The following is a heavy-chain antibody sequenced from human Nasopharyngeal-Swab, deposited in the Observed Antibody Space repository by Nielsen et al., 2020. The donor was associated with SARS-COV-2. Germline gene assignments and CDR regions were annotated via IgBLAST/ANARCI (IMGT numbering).Heavy chain of an antibody. V-gene: IGHV4-59*01. Sequence: GSLRLSCTVSGGSISSYYWSWIRQPPGKGLEWIGYIYYSGSTNYNPSLKSRVTISVDTSKNQFSLKLSSVTAADTAVYYCARDGRDYSISWYYYYGMDVWGQGTTVTVSS. CDR3: ARDGRDYSISWYYYYGMDV. J-gene: IGHJ6*02. CDR1: GGSISSYY. CDR2: IYYSGST. D-gene: IGHD6-13*01.